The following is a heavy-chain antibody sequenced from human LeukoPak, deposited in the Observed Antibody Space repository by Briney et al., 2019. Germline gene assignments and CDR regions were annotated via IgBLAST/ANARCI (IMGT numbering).Heavy chain of an antibody. V-gene: IGHV3-74*01. D-gene: IGHD3-3*01. CDR1: GFTFSDYW. Sequence: PGGSLRLSCAASGFTFSDYWMHWVRQAPGKGLVWVSRISSDGSRVTYADSVKGRFTISRDNAKNSLYLQMNSLRAEDTAVYYCAREYYDFWSGYYFDYWGQGTLVTVSS. CDR2: ISSDGSRV. CDR3: AREYYDFWSGYYFDY. J-gene: IGHJ4*02.